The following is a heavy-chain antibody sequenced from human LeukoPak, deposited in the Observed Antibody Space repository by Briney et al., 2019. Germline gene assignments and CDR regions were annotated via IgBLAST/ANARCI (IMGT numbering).Heavy chain of an antibody. D-gene: IGHD3-3*01. CDR2: VHLDGRT. J-gene: IGHJ4*02. Sequence: SETLSLTRGVSGGSVTSTNRWTWVRQPPGKGLEWIGEVHLDGRTNYNPSLESRLTISVDLSENHFSLKLSSVTAADTAVYYCAREGGFFRPLDYSGQGTLVTVSS. CDR3: AREGGFFRPLDY. CDR1: GGSVTSTNR. V-gene: IGHV4-4*02.